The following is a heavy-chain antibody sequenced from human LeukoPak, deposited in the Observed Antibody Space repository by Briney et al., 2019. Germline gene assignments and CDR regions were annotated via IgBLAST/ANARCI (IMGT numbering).Heavy chain of an antibody. Sequence: PGGSLRLSCAASGFTFTNRWMNWVRQAPGKGLEWVAKIGKDGSEKNYVDSVKGRFTISRDNAKSSLYLQMNSLRAEDTAVYYCVSEGDYVWGDYRSLDYWGQGTLVTVSS. D-gene: IGHD3-16*02. CDR3: VSEGDYVWGDYRSLDY. J-gene: IGHJ4*02. V-gene: IGHV3-7*01. CDR1: GFTFTNRW. CDR2: IGKDGSEK.